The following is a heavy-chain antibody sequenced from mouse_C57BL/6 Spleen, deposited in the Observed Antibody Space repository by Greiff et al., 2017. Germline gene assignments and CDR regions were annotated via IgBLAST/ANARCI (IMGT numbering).Heavy chain of an antibody. Sequence: EVQRVESGGGLVKPGGSLKLSCAASGFTFSSYAMSWVRQTPEKRLEWVATISDGGSYTYYPDNVKGRFTISRDNAKNNLYLQMSHLKSEDTAMYYCARLPGRGYFDDWGQGTTLTVSS. V-gene: IGHV5-4*01. CDR3: ARLPGRGYFDD. CDR1: GFTFSSYA. D-gene: IGHD3-3*01. J-gene: IGHJ2*01. CDR2: ISDGGSYT.